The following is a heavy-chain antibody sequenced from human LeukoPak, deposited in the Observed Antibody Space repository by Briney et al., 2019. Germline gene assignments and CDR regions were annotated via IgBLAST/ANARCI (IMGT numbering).Heavy chain of an antibody. CDR1: GFTFSSYA. J-gene: IGHJ2*01. CDR2: ISSNGGNT. Sequence: GGSLRLSCSASGFTFSSYAMNWVRQAPGKGLEYVSVISSNGGNTYSADSVKGRLTISRDNSKNTLYLQMSSLRAEDTAVYYCVRGVAGTYWYFDLWGRGTLVTVSS. CDR3: VRGVAGTYWYFDL. D-gene: IGHD2-15*01. V-gene: IGHV3-64D*09.